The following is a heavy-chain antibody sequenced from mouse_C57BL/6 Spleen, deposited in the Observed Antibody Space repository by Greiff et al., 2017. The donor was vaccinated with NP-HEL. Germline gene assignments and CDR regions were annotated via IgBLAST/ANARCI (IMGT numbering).Heavy chain of an antibody. V-gene: IGHV1-19*01. CDR2: INPYNGGT. CDR3: ARGFITTVMDY. CDR1: GYTFTDYY. Sequence: EVQLQQSGPVLVKPGASVKMSCKASGYTFTDYYMNWVKQSHGKSLEWIGVINPYNGGTSYNQKFKGKATLTVDKSSSTAYMELNSLTSEDSAVYYCARGFITTVMDYWGQGTSVTVSS. J-gene: IGHJ4*01. D-gene: IGHD1-1*01.